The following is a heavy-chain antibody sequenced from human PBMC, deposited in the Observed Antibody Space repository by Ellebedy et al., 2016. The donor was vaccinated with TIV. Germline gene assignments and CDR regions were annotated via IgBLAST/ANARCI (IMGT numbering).Heavy chain of an antibody. D-gene: IGHD7-27*01. CDR2: IKGDGTIP. CDR3: VRDGDHWDFDF. CDR1: GFTLSGYW. V-gene: IGHV3-74*01. J-gene: IGHJ4*02. Sequence: PGGSLRLSCAASGFTLSGYWMHWVRQTPGKGLVWVSRIKGDGTIPNYADSVKGRFTISRDNAKSTLYLEMDSLRADDTAVYYCVRDGDHWDFDFWGQGTLVTVSS.